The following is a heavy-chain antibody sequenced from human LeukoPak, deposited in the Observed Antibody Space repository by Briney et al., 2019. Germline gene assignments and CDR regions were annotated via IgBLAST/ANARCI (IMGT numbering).Heavy chain of an antibody. CDR1: GFTFSSHW. D-gene: IGHD5-12*01. V-gene: IGHV3-7*01. Sequence: GGSLRLSCAASGFTFSSHWMTWVRQAPGKGLEWVANIKEDGSRKNYADSVKGRFTISRDNAKNSLYLQMNSLRAEDTAVYYCARDVGGYDYSYYFDYWGQGTLVTVSS. CDR2: IKEDGSRK. CDR3: ARDVGGYDYSYYFDY. J-gene: IGHJ4*02.